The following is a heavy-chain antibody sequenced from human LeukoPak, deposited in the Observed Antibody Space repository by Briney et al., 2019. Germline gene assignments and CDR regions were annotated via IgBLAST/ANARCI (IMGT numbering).Heavy chain of an antibody. Sequence: PGGSLRLSCAASGFTFTSYGMSWVRQAPGKGLEWVSGISGSGGSTYYADSVKGRFTISRDNAKNSLYLQMNSLRAEDTAVYYCAREGYQLPHDAFDIWGQGTMVTVSS. CDR1: GFTFTSYG. CDR2: ISGSGGST. D-gene: IGHD2-2*01. CDR3: AREGYQLPHDAFDI. V-gene: IGHV3-23*01. J-gene: IGHJ3*02.